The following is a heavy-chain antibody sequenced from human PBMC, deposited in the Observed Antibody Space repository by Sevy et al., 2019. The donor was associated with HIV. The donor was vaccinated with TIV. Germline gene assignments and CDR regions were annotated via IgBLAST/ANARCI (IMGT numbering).Heavy chain of an antibody. Sequence: SETLSLTCTVSGDSISGYYWSWIRQPPGKGLEWIGYIYYSGNTNYNPSLKSRVTISVDTSKNQFSLKLSSVTAADTAIYYCARAYKYYYYGMDVWGQGTTVTVSS. CDR2: IYYSGNT. V-gene: IGHV4-59*01. D-gene: IGHD3-10*01. CDR1: GDSISGYY. CDR3: ARAYKYYYYGMDV. J-gene: IGHJ6*02.